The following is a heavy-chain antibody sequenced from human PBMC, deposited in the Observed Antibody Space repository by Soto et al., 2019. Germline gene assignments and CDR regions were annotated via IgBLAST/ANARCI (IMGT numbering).Heavy chain of an antibody. Sequence: QITLMESGPTLVKPTQTLTLTCTFSGFSLTSSGVGVGWSRQPPGKALEWLALIYWDDDKRYSPSLKSRLTGTKATPNNQLVLTLTNVDPVDTATYSCAHILTRYSWNYGFFDAWGQGTLVTVSS. CDR3: AHILTRYSWNYGFFDA. CDR1: GFSLTSSGVG. CDR2: IYWDDDK. V-gene: IGHV2-5*02. J-gene: IGHJ4*02. D-gene: IGHD1-26*01.